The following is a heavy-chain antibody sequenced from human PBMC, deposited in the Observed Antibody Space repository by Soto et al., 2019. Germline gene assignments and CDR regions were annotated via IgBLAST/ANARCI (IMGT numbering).Heavy chain of an antibody. CDR2: IYSGGST. Sequence: PGGSLRLSCAASGFTVSSNYMSWVRQAPGKGLEWVSVIYSGGSTYYADSVKGRFTISRDNSKNTLYLQMNSLRAEDTAVYYCARESYYDILTGYHNYYYYYMDVWGKGTTVTVSS. CDR1: GFTVSSNY. CDR3: ARESYYDILTGYHNYYYYYMDV. V-gene: IGHV3-66*01. D-gene: IGHD3-9*01. J-gene: IGHJ6*03.